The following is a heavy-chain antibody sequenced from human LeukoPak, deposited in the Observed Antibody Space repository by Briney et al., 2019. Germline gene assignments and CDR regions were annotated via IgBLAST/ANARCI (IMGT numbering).Heavy chain of an antibody. CDR3: ASSNGGYEDYYYYYGMDV. V-gene: IGHV1-46*01. J-gene: IGHJ6*02. Sequence: ASVKVSCKASGYTFTSYYMHWVRQAPGQGLEWMGIINPSGGSTSHAQKFQGRVTMTRDTSTSTVYMELSSLRSEDTAVYYCASSNGGYEDYYYYYGMDVWGQGTTVTVSS. CDR1: GYTFTSYY. D-gene: IGHD4-17*01. CDR2: INPSGGST.